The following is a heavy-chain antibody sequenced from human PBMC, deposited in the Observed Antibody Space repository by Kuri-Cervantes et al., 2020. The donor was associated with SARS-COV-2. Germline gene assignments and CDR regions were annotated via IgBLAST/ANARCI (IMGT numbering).Heavy chain of an antibody. CDR2: ISYDGSNK. CDR3: ARGEGSRWSY. J-gene: IGHJ4*02. D-gene: IGHD6-13*01. CDR1: GFTFSNYA. Sequence: GESLKISCAASGFTFSNYAMHWVRQAPGKGLEWVAVISYDGSNKYYADSVQGRFTISRDNSKNTLYLQMNSLRAEDTAVYYCARGEGSRWSYWGQGTLVTVSS. V-gene: IGHV3-30*04.